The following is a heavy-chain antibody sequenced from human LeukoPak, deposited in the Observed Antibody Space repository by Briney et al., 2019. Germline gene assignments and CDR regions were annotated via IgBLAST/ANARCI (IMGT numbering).Heavy chain of an antibody. J-gene: IGHJ4*02. CDR2: IYYSGST. Sequence: SQTLSLTCTVSGGSISSGDYYWSWIRQPPGKGLEWIGYIYYSGSTYYNPSLKSRVTISVGTSKNQFSLKLSSVTAADTAVYYCARVGSDYGSGSYYNAPKTFDYWGQGTLVTVSS. V-gene: IGHV4-30-4*08. CDR3: ARVGSDYGSGSYYNAPKTFDY. D-gene: IGHD3-10*01. CDR1: GGSISSGDYY.